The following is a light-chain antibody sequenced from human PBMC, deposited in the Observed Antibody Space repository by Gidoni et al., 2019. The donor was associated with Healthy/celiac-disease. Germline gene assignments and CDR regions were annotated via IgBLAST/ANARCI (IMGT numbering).Light chain of an antibody. Sequence: DIVFTHSPRTLSLSPGERATLSCRASQSVSSSYLAWYQQKPGQSPRLLIYGASSRATGIPDSFSGSGSGTDFTLTISRLEPEDFAVYYCQQYGSSPSTFGQGTKVEIK. CDR1: QSVSSSY. V-gene: IGKV3-20*01. CDR3: QQYGSSPST. CDR2: GAS. J-gene: IGKJ1*01.